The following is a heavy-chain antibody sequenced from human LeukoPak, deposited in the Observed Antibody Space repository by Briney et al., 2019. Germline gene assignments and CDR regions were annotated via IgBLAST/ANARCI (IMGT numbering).Heavy chain of an antibody. D-gene: IGHD2-21*01. CDR2: FDPEDGET. Sequence: ASVKVSYKVSGYTLTELSMHWLRQAPGKGLEWMGGFDPEDGETIYAQKFQGRVTMTEDTSTDTAYMELSSLRSEDTAVYYCARGQEGCGLPDYFDYWGQGTLVTVSS. J-gene: IGHJ4*02. V-gene: IGHV1-24*01. CDR3: ARGQEGCGLPDYFDY. CDR1: GYTLTELS.